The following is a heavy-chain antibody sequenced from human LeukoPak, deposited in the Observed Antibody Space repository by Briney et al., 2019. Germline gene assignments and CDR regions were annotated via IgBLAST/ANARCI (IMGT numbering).Heavy chain of an antibody. CDR3: ARDLSRIVGAIAC. Sequence: GASVKVSCKASGYTFTGYYMHWVRQAPGQGLEWMGWINPNSGGTNYAQKFQGRVTMTRDTSISTAYMELSRLRSDDTAVYYCARDLSRIVGAIACWGQGTLVTVSS. V-gene: IGHV1-2*02. J-gene: IGHJ4*02. CDR1: GYTFTGYY. D-gene: IGHD1-26*01. CDR2: INPNSGGT.